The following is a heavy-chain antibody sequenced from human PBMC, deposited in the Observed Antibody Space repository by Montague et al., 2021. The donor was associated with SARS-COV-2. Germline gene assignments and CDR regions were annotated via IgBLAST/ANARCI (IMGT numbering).Heavy chain of an antibody. CDR1: GFSFSNFG. CDR2: ISYDGSVK. Sequence: SLRLSCAASGFSFSNFGMHWVRQAPGKGLEWLAVISYDGSVKYYADFLRGRFSISKDNSKNTVYLQMNSLRPEDTAAYFCAKNRAIFWFGEGRESMDAWGQGTTVTVS. D-gene: IGHD3-10*01. J-gene: IGHJ6*02. CDR3: AKNRAIFWFGEGRESMDA. V-gene: IGHV3-30*18.